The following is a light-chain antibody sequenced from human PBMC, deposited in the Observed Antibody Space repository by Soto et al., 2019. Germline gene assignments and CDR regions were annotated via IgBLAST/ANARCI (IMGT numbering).Light chain of an antibody. CDR1: QSVSSSY. Sequence: EVVLTRSPCTVSLSPGERATLSCRASQSVSSSYLAWYQQKPGQAPRLLIYGASSRATGIPDRFSGSGSGTDFTLTISRLEPEDFAVYYCQQYGSSRPWTFGQGTKVDIK. CDR2: GAS. V-gene: IGKV3-20*01. CDR3: QQYGSSRPWT. J-gene: IGKJ1*01.